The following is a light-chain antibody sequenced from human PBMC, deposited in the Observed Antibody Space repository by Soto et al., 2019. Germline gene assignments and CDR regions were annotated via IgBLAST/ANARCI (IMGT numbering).Light chain of an antibody. V-gene: IGKV3-15*01. CDR1: QSVSSN. Sequence: EIVMTQSPATLSVSPGERATLSCRASQSVSSNLAWYQHKPGQPPRLLIYGASTRATGIPDRFSGSGSGTEINLTISSLQSEDFALYYCQQYNNWPGFGEGTTLEIK. CDR2: GAS. CDR3: QQYNNWPG. J-gene: IGKJ2*03.